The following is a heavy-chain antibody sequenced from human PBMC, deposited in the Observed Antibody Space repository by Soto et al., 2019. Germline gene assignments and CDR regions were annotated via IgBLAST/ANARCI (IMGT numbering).Heavy chain of an antibody. Sequence: QVQLVESGGGVVQPGRSLRLSCAASGFTFSSYGMHWVRQAPGKGLEWVAVISYDGSNKYYADSVKGRFTISRDNSKNTLYLQMNSLRAEDTAVYYCAKDAAGRDVDIVATLDVWGQGTTVTVSS. CDR2: ISYDGSNK. CDR1: GFTFSSYG. J-gene: IGHJ6*02. CDR3: AKDAAGRDVDIVATLDV. D-gene: IGHD5-12*01. V-gene: IGHV3-30*18.